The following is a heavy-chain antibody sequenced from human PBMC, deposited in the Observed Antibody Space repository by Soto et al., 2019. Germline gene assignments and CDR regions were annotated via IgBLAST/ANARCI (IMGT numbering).Heavy chain of an antibody. V-gene: IGHV3-23*01. CDR3: AKETRIMIFGALIPQGDYSYGMDV. D-gene: IGHD3-3*01. CDR2: ISDSGSST. CDR1: GFAFNSYA. Sequence: PGGSLRLSCAASGFAFNSYAMSWVRQAPGKGLEWVSGISDSGSSTYYEDSVKGRFTISRDNSKSTLYLQMNSLRVEDTAIYYCAKETRIMIFGALIPQGDYSYGMDVWGRGTTVTVS. J-gene: IGHJ6*02.